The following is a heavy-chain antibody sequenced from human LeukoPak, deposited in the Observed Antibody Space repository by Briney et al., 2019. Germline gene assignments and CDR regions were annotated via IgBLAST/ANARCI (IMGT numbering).Heavy chain of an antibody. CDR2: INWIGGST. J-gene: IGHJ2*01. CDR3: AKNWGSFSWYFDL. D-gene: IGHD7-27*01. Sequence: GGSLRLSCAASGFTFSSYSMNWVRQAPGKGLEWVSGINWIGGSTGYADSVKGRFTISRDNAKNSLYLQMTSLRAEDTALYYCAKNWGSFSWYFDLWGRGTLVTVSS. CDR1: GFTFSSYS. V-gene: IGHV3-20*04.